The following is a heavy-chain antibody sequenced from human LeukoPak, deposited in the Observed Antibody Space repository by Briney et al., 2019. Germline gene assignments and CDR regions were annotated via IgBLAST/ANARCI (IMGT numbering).Heavy chain of an antibody. Sequence: GGSLRLSCAASEFSVGSNYMTWVRQAPGKGLEWVSLIYSGGSTYYADSVKGRFTISRDNSKNTLYLQMNSLRAEDTAVYYCARDRAVVTGNNWFDPWGQGTLVTVSS. CDR3: ARDRAVVTGNNWFDP. V-gene: IGHV3-66*01. J-gene: IGHJ5*02. CDR1: EFSVGSNY. D-gene: IGHD4-23*01. CDR2: IYSGGST.